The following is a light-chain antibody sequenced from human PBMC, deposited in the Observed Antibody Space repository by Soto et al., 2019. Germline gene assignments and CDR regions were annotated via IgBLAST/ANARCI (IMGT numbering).Light chain of an antibody. CDR1: SSDVGGYNY. Sequence: QSALTQPASVSGSPGQSITISCTGTSSDVGGYNYVSWYQHHPGKAPKLMIYDVSNRPSGVSNRFSGSKSGNTASLTISGLQVVDEADYYCSSYTSSSIYVVFGGGTKLTVL. CDR2: DVS. J-gene: IGLJ2*01. CDR3: SSYTSSSIYVV. V-gene: IGLV2-14*03.